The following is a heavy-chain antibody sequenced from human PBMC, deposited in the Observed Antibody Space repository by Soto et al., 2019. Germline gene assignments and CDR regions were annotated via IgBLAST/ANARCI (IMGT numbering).Heavy chain of an antibody. CDR3: ARDGARYNIVVVVAATPEYYYYGMDV. CDR2: ISAYNGNT. J-gene: IGHJ6*02. CDR1: GYTFTSYG. Sequence: SVKVSCKASGYTFTSYGISWVRQAPVQGLEWMGWISAYNGNTNYAQKLQGRVTMTTDTSTSTAYMELRSLRSDDTAVYYCARDGARYNIVVVVAATPEYYYYGMDVWGPGTTCTVSS. V-gene: IGHV1-18*04. D-gene: IGHD2-15*01.